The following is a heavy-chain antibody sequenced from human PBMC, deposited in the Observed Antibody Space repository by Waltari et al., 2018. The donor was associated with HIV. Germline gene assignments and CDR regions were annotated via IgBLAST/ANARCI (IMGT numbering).Heavy chain of an antibody. J-gene: IGHJ4*02. CDR3: ARGGNTQTEYYYGSGSYFDY. CDR2: INHSGST. V-gene: IGHV4-34*01. D-gene: IGHD3-10*01. Sequence: QVQLQQWGAGLLKPSETLSLTCAVYGGSFSGYYWSWIRQPPGKGLEWIGEINHSGSTNYNPSLKSRVTISVDTSKNQFSLKLSSVTAADTAVYYCARGGNTQTEYYYGSGSYFDYWGQGTLVTVSS. CDR1: GGSFSGYY.